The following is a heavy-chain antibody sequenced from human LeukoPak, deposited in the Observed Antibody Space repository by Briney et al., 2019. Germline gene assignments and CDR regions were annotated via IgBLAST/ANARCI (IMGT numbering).Heavy chain of an antibody. V-gene: IGHV1-69*04. D-gene: IGHD4-23*01. CDR3: ARDQVDYGGTSLYWYFDL. J-gene: IGHJ2*01. Sequence: VASVKVSCTASGGTFSSYAISWVRQAPGQGLEWMGRIIPILGIAKYAQKFQGRVTITADKSTSTAYMELSSLRSEDTAVYYCARDQVDYGGTSLYWYFDLWGRGTLVTVSS. CDR1: GGTFSSYA. CDR2: IIPILGIA.